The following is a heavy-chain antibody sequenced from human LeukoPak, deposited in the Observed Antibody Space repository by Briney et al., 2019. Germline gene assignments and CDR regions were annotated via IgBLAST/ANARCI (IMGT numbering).Heavy chain of an antibody. CDR2: IYHSGST. D-gene: IGHD6-13*01. CDR3: ARADYSSSWYEVDY. J-gene: IGHJ4*02. V-gene: IGHV4-4*02. Sequence: SGTLSLTCAVSGGTITSSNWWNWVRQPPGKGLEWIGEIYHSGSTNYNPSLKSRVIMSVDKSKNQFSLKLSSVTAADTAVYYCARADYSSSWYEVDYWGQGTLVTVSS. CDR1: GGTITSSNW.